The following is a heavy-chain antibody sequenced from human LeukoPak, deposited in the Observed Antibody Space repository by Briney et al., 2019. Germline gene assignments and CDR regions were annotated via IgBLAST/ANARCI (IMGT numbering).Heavy chain of an antibody. CDR1: GGSISSYY. J-gene: IGHJ4*02. D-gene: IGHD5-18*01. V-gene: IGHV4-59*08. Sequence: SETLSLTCTVSGGSISSYYWSWIRQPPGKGLEWIGYIYYSGSANYNPSLKSRVTISVDTSKNQFSLKLSSVTAADTAVYYCARHMGLGYSYGYPYFDYWGQGTLVTVSS. CDR2: IYYSGSA. CDR3: ARHMGLGYSYGYPYFDY.